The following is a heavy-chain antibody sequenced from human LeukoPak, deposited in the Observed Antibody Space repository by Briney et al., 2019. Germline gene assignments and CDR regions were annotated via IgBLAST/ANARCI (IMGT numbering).Heavy chain of an antibody. CDR3: ASVFRPYCGGDCYSEAY. Sequence: GGSLRLPCAASGLIFSNYWMSWVRQAPGKGLEWVANIKQDGGDKYYVDSVKGRFTISRDNAKNSLFLQMNSLRAEDTAVYYCASVFRPYCGGDCYSEAYWGQGTLVTVS. V-gene: IGHV3-7*01. CDR1: GLIFSNYW. D-gene: IGHD2-21*01. CDR2: IKQDGGDK. J-gene: IGHJ4*02.